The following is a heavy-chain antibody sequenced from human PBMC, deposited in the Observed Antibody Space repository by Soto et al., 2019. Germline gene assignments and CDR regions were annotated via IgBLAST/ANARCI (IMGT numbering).Heavy chain of an antibody. CDR1: GYSFINYW. V-gene: IGHV5-51*01. CDR3: VRLGYSYGFNGVGYFDY. Sequence: GESLKISCKGSGYSFINYWIGWVRQMSGRGLEWMGTIYPSDSDIRYSPSFQGQVTISADKSISTAYLQWSSLKASDTAMYYCVRLGYSYGFNGVGYFDYWGQGTLVTVSS. J-gene: IGHJ4*02. D-gene: IGHD5-18*01. CDR2: IYPSDSDI.